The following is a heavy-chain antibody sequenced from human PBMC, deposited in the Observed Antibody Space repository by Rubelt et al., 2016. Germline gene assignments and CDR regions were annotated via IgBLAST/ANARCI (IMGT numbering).Heavy chain of an antibody. D-gene: IGHD6-19*01. CDR1: GFTFNTYA. V-gene: IGHV3-23*01. CDR3: VKGGWLDY. Sequence: EVQLLESGGGLVQPGGSLSLSCAASGFTFNTYAMSWVRQAPGKGLEWASFISDSAGSTYYADSVKGRFTISRDNSKNTLYLQMNSLRVEDTAVYYCVKGGWLDYWGQGTPVTVSS. CDR2: ISDSAGST. J-gene: IGHJ4*02.